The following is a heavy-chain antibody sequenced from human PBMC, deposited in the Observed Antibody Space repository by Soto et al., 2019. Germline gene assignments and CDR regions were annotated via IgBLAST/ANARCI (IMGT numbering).Heavy chain of an antibody. CDR1: GYTFTGYY. CDR2: INPNSGGT. D-gene: IGHD1-26*01. V-gene: IGHV1-2*02. J-gene: IGHJ4*02. Sequence: ASVKVSCKASGYTFTGYYMHWVRQAPGQGLEWMGWINPNSGGTNYAQKFQGRVTMTRDTSISTAYMELSRLRSDDTAVYYCARVIGIVGDNGHNDYWGQGNLVTVSS. CDR3: ARVIGIVGDNGHNDY.